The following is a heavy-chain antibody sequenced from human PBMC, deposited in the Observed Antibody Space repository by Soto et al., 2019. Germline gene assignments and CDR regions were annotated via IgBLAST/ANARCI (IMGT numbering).Heavy chain of an antibody. Sequence: SETLSLTCAVYGGSFSGYYWSWIRQPPGKGLEWIGEINHSGSTNYNPSLKSRVTISVDTSKNQFSLKLSSVTAADTAVYYCARDEQWLFDPWGQGTLVT. J-gene: IGHJ5*02. D-gene: IGHD6-19*01. CDR3: ARDEQWLFDP. CDR2: INHSGST. CDR1: GGSFSGYY. V-gene: IGHV4-34*01.